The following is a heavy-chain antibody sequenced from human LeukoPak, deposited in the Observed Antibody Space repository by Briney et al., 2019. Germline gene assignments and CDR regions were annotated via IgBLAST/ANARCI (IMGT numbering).Heavy chain of an antibody. J-gene: IGHJ4*02. Sequence: PSETLSLTCTVSGASVSSYYWSWIRQPAGKGLEWIGRVYISGSTNYNPSLKSRVTISVDTSKNQFSLKLSSVTAADTAVYYCARVDIVVVPAAMHFFYFDYRGQGTLVTVSS. CDR1: GASVSSYY. CDR2: VYISGST. D-gene: IGHD2-2*03. CDR3: ARVDIVVVPAAMHFFYFDY. V-gene: IGHV4-4*07.